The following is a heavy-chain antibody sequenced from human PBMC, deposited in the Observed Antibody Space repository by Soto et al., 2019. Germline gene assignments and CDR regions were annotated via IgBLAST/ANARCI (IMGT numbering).Heavy chain of an antibody. CDR3: AKDYDILTGQFDY. Sequence: PGGSLRLSCAASGFTFSSYAMSWVRQAPGKGLEWVSAISGSGGSTYYAGSVKGRFTISRDNSKNTLYLQMNSLRAEDTAVYYCAKDYDILTGQFDYWGQGTLVTVSS. CDR2: ISGSGGST. D-gene: IGHD3-9*01. J-gene: IGHJ4*02. CDR1: GFTFSSYA. V-gene: IGHV3-23*01.